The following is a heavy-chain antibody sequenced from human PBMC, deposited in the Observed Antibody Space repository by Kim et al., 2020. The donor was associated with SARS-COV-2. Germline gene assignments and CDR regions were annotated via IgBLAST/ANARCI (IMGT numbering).Heavy chain of an antibody. CDR2: T. J-gene: IGHJ4*02. Sequence: TNYSPSFQGHVTISADKSISTAYLQWSSLKASDTAMYYCAQSSTDYFDYWGQGTLVTVSS. CDR3: AQSSTDYFDY. V-gene: IGHV5-10-1*01. D-gene: IGHD2-2*01.